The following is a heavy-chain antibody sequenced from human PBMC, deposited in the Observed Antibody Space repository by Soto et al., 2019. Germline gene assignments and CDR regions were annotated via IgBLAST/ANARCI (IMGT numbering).Heavy chain of an antibody. D-gene: IGHD3-16*02. V-gene: IGHV4-31*03. CDR3: ARNSHLGDLSLGY. Sequence: QVQLQESGPGLVKPSQTLSLTCPVSGGSISSVDYYWSWIRQHPGKGLEWIGYVRYGGRTYYEPSLKRRVAISVGTSKNEIALNLRSVTAADTAVYYCARNSHLGDLSLGYWGQGTLVTVSS. CDR1: GGSISSVDYY. CDR2: VRYGGRT. J-gene: IGHJ4*02.